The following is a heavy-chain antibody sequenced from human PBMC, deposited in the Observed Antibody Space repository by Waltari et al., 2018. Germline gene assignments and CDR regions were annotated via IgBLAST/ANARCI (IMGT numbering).Heavy chain of an antibody. Sequence: QVQLVQSGSELKKPGASVTVSCKASGYIFSNYAMNWVRQAPGQGLEWMGWINTNTGNPTYAQGFTGRFVFSLDTSVSTAYLQISSLKAEDTSVYYCAKGIQLWGRGSWYFDDWGQGTLVTVSS. CDR1: GYIFSNYA. V-gene: IGHV7-4-1*02. CDR3: AKGIQLWGRGSWYFDD. J-gene: IGHJ4*02. D-gene: IGHD5-18*01. CDR2: INTNTGNP.